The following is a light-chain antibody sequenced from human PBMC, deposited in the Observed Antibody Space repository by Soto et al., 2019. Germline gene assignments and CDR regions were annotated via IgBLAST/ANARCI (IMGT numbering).Light chain of an antibody. CDR3: CSYAGSYTFV. V-gene: IGLV2-11*01. Sequence: QSVLTQPRSVSGSPGQSVTISCTGTSSDVGGYDYVSWYQQHPGKAPKLIIYDVTKRPSGVPDRFSGSKSGNTASLTISGLQAVDEADYHCCSYAGSYTFVFGTGTKLTVL. CDR2: DVT. J-gene: IGLJ1*01. CDR1: SSDVGGYDY.